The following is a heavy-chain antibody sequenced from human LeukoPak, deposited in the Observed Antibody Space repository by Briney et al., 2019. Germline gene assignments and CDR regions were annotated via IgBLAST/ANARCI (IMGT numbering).Heavy chain of an antibody. D-gene: IGHD6-19*01. CDR2: IYYSGST. CDR3: ARGRMWYSSGWYYFDY. Sequence: SETLSLTCTVSGGSIISYYWSWIRQPPGKGLEWIGYIYYSGSTNYNPSLKSRVTISVDTSKNQFSLKLSSVTAADTAVYYCARGRMWYSSGWYYFDYWGQGTLVTVSS. J-gene: IGHJ4*02. V-gene: IGHV4-59*12. CDR1: GGSIISYY.